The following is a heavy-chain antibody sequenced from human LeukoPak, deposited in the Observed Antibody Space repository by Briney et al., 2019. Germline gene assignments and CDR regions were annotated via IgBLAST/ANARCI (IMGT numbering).Heavy chain of an antibody. D-gene: IGHD7-27*01. J-gene: IGHJ4*02. V-gene: IGHV1-8*01. CDR2: MSPNSGNT. Sequence: ASVKVSCKASGYTFTSYDINWVRQATGQGLEWMGWMSPNSGNTGYAQKFQGGVTMTRSTSMSTAYMELSSLRSEDTAVYYCARGPPNWGYDYWGQGTLVTVPS. CDR1: GYTFTSYD. CDR3: ARGPPNWGYDY.